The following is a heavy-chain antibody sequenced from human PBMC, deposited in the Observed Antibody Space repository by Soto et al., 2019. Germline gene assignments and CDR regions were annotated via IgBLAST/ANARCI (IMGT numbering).Heavy chain of an antibody. V-gene: IGHV3-33*01. J-gene: IGHJ3*02. CDR1: GFIFSGFD. D-gene: IGHD1-7*01. Sequence: QEHLVESGGGVVQPGRSLRLSCVASGFIFSGFDMHWVRQAPGKGLEWVSHIWYDGSNKYYADSVKGRFTSSRDNSKNTLYLQVNSLRAEATAVYFCARGGEYNWKYAFDIWGQGTMVAVSS. CDR2: IWYDGSNK. CDR3: ARGGEYNWKYAFDI.